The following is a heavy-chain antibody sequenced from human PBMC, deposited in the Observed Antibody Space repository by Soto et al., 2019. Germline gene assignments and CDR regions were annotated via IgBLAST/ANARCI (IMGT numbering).Heavy chain of an antibody. D-gene: IGHD3-22*01. CDR3: ASWSSGYYRDD. CDR1: GLTVNSNY. J-gene: IGHJ4*02. V-gene: IGHV3-66*01. Sequence: EVQLMESGGGLVQPGGSLRLSCAVSGLTVNSNYMSWVRQAPGKGLEWVSLIYSGDNTVYADSVKSRFTISRDNSKNTLSLEMNILRAEDTAVYYCASWSSGYYRDDWGRGALVTVSS. CDR2: IYSGDNT.